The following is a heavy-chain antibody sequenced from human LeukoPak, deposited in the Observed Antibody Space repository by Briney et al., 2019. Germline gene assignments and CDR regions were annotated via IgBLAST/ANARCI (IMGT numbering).Heavy chain of an antibody. CDR1: GFTFGDY. CDR3: ARRLRSNWSLNWFDP. V-gene: IGHV4-38-2*01. Sequence: GSLRLSWVASGFTFGDYGMNWVRQAPGKGLEWIGSIYYSGSTYYNPSLKSRVTISVDTSKNQSSLKLSSVTAADPAVNYCARRLRSNWSLNWFDPLGQGTLVTVSS. J-gene: IGHJ5*02. D-gene: IGHD6-13*01. CDR2: IYYSGST.